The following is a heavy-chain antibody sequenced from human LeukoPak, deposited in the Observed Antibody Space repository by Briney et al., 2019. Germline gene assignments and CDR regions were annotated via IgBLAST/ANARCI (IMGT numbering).Heavy chain of an antibody. CDR3: ARGGTAAGHRDYFDY. J-gene: IGHJ4*02. CDR1: GFTFSNYA. Sequence: GGSLRLSCAASGFTFSNYAMSWVRQAPGKGLEWVSYISSSSSTIYYADSVKGRFTISRDNAKNSLYLQMNSLRAEDTAVYYCARGGTAAGHRDYFDYWGQGTLVTVSS. D-gene: IGHD6-13*01. CDR2: ISSSSSTI. V-gene: IGHV3-48*01.